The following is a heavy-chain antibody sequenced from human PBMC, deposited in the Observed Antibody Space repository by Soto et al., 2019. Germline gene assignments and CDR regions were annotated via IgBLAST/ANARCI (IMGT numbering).Heavy chain of an antibody. CDR2: INHSGST. D-gene: IGHD3-3*01. CDR3: ARERFLEWSAYYYYGMDV. V-gene: IGHV4-34*01. CDR1: GWSFSGYY. Sequence: SETLSLTCAVYGWSFSGYYWSWIRQPPGKGLEWIGEINHSGSTNYNPSLKSRVTISVDTSKNQFSLKLSSVTAADTAVYYCARERFLEWSAYYYYGMDVWGQGTTVTVSS. J-gene: IGHJ6*02.